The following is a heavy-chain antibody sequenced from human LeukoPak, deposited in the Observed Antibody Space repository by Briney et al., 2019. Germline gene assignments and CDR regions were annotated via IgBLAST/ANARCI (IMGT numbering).Heavy chain of an antibody. Sequence: RASGTPSLTCPFSGGSLSSGGYYLDWVPPPPGKGPGWIGYIYYSGSTYYNPSLKSRVTISVDTSKNQFSLKLSSVTAADTAVYYCARELRFLNGMDVWGQGTTVTVSS. CDR1: GGSLSSGGYY. CDR2: IYYSGST. V-gene: IGHV4-31*03. D-gene: IGHD3-3*01. CDR3: ARELRFLNGMDV. J-gene: IGHJ6*02.